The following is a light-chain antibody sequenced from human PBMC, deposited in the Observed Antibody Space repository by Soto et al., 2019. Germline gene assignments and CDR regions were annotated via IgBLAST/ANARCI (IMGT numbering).Light chain of an antibody. CDR3: QHTYSTPQPS. Sequence: DIQMTQSPSSLSASVQDRITLTCRASQTIDTSLNWYQQKPGKAPKLLIYAASNLHIGVPSRFSGSGSGTDFTLTISSLQPEDSATYYCQHTYSTPQPSFGGGTKVEIK. CDR2: AAS. J-gene: IGKJ4*01. CDR1: QTIDTS. V-gene: IGKV1-39*01.